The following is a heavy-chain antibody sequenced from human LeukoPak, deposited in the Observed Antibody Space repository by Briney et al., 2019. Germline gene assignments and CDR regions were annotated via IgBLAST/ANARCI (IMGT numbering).Heavy chain of an antibody. CDR1: GYTFTSYA. J-gene: IGHJ6*03. CDR2: INPNSGGT. V-gene: IGHV1-2*02. Sequence: ASVKVSCKASGYTFTSYAMNWVRQAPGQGLEWMGWINPNSGGTNYAQKFQGRVTMTRDTSISTAYMELSRLRSDDTAVYYCAREIPYSGSYGESYYYYMDVWGKGTTVTISS. D-gene: IGHD1-26*01. CDR3: AREIPYSGSYGESYYYYMDV.